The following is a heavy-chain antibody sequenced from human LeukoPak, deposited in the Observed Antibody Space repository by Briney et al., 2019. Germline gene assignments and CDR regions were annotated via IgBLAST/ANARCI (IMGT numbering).Heavy chain of an antibody. CDR1: GFTFSSYSMN. V-gene: IGHV4-39*01. CDR3: ARGGNCSGGSCYHYNWFDP. D-gene: IGHD2-15*01. CDR2: IYYSGST. J-gene: IGHJ5*02. Sequence: PGGSLRLSCAASGFTFSSYSMNWVRQPPGKGLEWIGSIYYSGSTYYNPSLKSRVTISVDTSKNQFSLKLSSVTAADTAVYYCARGGNCSGGSCYHYNWFDPWGQGTLVTVSS.